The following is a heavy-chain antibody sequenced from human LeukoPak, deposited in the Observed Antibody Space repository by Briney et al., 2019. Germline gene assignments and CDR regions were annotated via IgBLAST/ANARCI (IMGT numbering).Heavy chain of an antibody. D-gene: IGHD3-22*01. Sequence: TSETLSLTCAVYGGSFSGYYWSWIRQPPGKGLEWIGRIYTSGSTNYNPSLKSRVTISVDTSKNQFSLKLSSVTAADTAVYYCARGSRGYYYDSSGYMSAFDIWGQGTMVTVSS. J-gene: IGHJ3*02. CDR2: IYTSGST. CDR1: GGSFSGYY. V-gene: IGHV4-4*08. CDR3: ARGSRGYYYDSSGYMSAFDI.